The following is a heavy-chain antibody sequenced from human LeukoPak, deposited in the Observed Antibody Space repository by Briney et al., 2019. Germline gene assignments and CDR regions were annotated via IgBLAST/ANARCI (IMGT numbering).Heavy chain of an antibody. J-gene: IGHJ4*02. V-gene: IGHV1-69*05. CDR2: IIPIFGTA. Sequence: ASVKVSCKASGGTFSSYAISWVRQAPGQGLEWMGGIIPIFGTANYAQKFQGRVTNTTDESTSTAYMELSSLRSEDTAVYYCARGVICSGGSCYSTYYFDYWGQGTLVTVSS. CDR1: GGTFSSYA. D-gene: IGHD2-15*01. CDR3: ARGVICSGGSCYSTYYFDY.